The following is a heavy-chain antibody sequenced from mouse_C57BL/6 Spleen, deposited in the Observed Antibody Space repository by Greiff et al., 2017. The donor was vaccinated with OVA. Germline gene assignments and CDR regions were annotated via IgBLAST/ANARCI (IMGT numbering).Heavy chain of an antibody. D-gene: IGHD1-1*01. J-gene: IGHJ2*01. CDR1: GYTFTCYW. CDR2: IHPNSGST. CDR3: ARRTTVVANFDY. V-gene: IGHV1-64*01. Sequence: QVQLKQPGAELVKPGASVKLSCKASGYTFTCYWMHWVKQRPGQGLEWIGMIHPNSGSTNYNEKFKSKATLTVDKSSSTAYMQLSSLTSEDSAVYYCARRTTVVANFDYWGQGTTLTVSS.